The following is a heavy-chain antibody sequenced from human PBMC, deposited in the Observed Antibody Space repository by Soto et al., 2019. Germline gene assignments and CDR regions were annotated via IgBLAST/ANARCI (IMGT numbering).Heavy chain of an antibody. CDR2: MTTSDDTT. V-gene: IGHV3-23*01. D-gene: IGHD2-2*01. Sequence: EVQLLESGGGLVQPGGSLRLSCAASGFTFSSSAMTWVRQAPGKGLEWVSVMTTSDDTTYYADSVKGRFTIPRDNSKNTLFLHMNSLRVEDTAIYYCAKGRGPSISCLDYWGQGTLVSVSS. CDR1: GFTFSSSA. CDR3: AKGRGPSISCLDY. J-gene: IGHJ4*02.